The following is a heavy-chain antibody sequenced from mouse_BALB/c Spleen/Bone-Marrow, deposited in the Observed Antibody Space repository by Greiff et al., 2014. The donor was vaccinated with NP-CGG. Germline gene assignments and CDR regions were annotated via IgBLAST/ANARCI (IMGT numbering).Heavy chain of an antibody. CDR2: INPNNGVT. D-gene: IGHD3-2*01. J-gene: IGHJ3*01. Sequence: EVQLQQSGPELVKPGTSVKISCKTSGYTFTEYTIHWVKQSHGKSLEWIGGINPNNGVTAYNQKFRGKATLTVDKSSSTAYMELRSLTSEDSAVYYCARRQLGPAWFAYWGQGTLVTVSA. CDR1: GYTFTEYT. V-gene: IGHV1-18*01. CDR3: ARRQLGPAWFAY.